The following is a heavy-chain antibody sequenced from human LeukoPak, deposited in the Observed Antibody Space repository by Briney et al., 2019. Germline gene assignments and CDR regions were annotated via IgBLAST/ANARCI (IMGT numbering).Heavy chain of an antibody. CDR1: GGSISSGGYY. CDR3: ARRYSGSYYNRFDP. Sequence: MSPQTLSLTCTVSGGSISSGGYYWSWIRQHPGKGLEWIGYIYYSGSTYYNPSLKSRVTISVDTSKNQFSLKLSFVTAADTAVYYCARRYSGSYYNRFDPWGQGTLVTVSS. CDR2: IYYSGST. J-gene: IGHJ5*02. D-gene: IGHD1-26*01. V-gene: IGHV4-31*03.